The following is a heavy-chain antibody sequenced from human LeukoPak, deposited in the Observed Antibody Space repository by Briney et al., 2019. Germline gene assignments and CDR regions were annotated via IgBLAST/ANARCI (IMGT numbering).Heavy chain of an antibody. CDR2: IYYSGST. CDR3: ARDHPYCSSTSCYIWDY. D-gene: IGHD2-2*02. CDR1: GGSISSYY. V-gene: IGHV4-59*01. Sequence: SETLSLTCTVSGGSISSYYWSWIRQPPGKGLEWIGYIYYSGSTNYNPSLRSRVTISVDTSKNQFSLKLRSVTAADTAVYYCARDHPYCSSTSCYIWDYWGQGTLVTVSS. J-gene: IGHJ4*02.